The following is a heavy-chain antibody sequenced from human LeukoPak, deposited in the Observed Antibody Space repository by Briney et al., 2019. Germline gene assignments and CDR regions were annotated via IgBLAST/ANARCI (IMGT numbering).Heavy chain of an antibody. J-gene: IGHJ4*02. Sequence: SETLSLTCSVSGDSVSSSSYYWGWIRQPPRKGLEDIGCIYHSGSTFYNPSLETRVTISVDTSENHFSLKMSSATAADTAVYYCARLKGYYIDFWGQGTLVPVSS. CDR2: IYHSGST. V-gene: IGHV4-39*02. CDR3: ARLKGYYIDF. CDR1: GDSVSSSSYY.